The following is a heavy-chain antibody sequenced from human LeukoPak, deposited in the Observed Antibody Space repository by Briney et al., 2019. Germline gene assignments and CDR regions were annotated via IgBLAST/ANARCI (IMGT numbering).Heavy chain of an antibody. D-gene: IGHD4-17*01. CDR2: IWYDGSNK. J-gene: IGHJ5*02. V-gene: IGHV3-33*01. CDR3: ARGLRQGWFDP. CDR1: GFTFSSYG. Sequence: PGGSLRLSCAASGFTFSSYGMHWVRQAPGKGLEWVAVIWYDGSNKYYADSVKDRFTISRDNSKNTLYLQMNCLRAEDTAVYYCARGLRQGWFDPWGQGTLVTVSS.